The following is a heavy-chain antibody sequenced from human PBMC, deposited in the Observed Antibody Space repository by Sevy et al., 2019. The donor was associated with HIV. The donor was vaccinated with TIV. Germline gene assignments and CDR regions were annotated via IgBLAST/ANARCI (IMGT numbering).Heavy chain of an antibody. D-gene: IGHD6-13*01. CDR1: GFTFDDYA. CDR3: ARDTAGNRYGMDV. CDR2: IYSGGST. J-gene: IGHJ6*02. Sequence: GGSLRLSCAASGFTFDDYAMHWVRQAPGKGPEWVSIIYSGGSTYYTDSVKGRFTISRDNSKNALFLQMNSLRAEDTAVYYCARDTAGNRYGMDVWGQGTTVTVSS. V-gene: IGHV3-53*01.